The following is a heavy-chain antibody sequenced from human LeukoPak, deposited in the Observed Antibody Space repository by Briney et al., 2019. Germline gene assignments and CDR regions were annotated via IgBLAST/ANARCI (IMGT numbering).Heavy chain of an antibody. Sequence: QPGGSLRLSCAASGFIFTKYRMHWVRQAPGKGLVWVSHVNSDGSATSYADSVKGRFTISRDNAKNTVYLHMNSLRVEDTAVYYCTSFYETNWGQGTLVTVSS. J-gene: IGHJ4*02. CDR1: GFIFTKYR. D-gene: IGHD2/OR15-2a*01. V-gene: IGHV3-74*01. CDR3: TSFYETN. CDR2: VNSDGSAT.